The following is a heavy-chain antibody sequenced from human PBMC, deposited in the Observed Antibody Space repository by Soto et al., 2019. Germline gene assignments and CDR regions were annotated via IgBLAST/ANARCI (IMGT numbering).Heavy chain of an antibody. Sequence: ASVKVSCKASGYTFSSHYMHWVRQAPGQGLEWMGVINPSGTSATYAQKFQGRVTMTRDTSTSTVYMDLSSLTSEDTAVYYCARDQFAGTYNFDYWGQGTLVTVPS. CDR1: GYTFSSHY. CDR2: INPSGTSA. J-gene: IGHJ4*02. D-gene: IGHD1-1*01. V-gene: IGHV1-46*01. CDR3: ARDQFAGTYNFDY.